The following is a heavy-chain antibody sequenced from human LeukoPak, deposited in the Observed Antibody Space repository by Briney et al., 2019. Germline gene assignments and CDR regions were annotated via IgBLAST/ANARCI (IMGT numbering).Heavy chain of an antibody. D-gene: IGHD6-6*01. Sequence: PGGSLRLSCAASGFTFSSYSMNWVRQAPGKGLEWVSYISSSSSTIYYADSVKGRFTISRDNAKNSLYPQMNSLRAEDTAVYYCARIAARQQDYWGQGTLVTVSS. CDR3: ARIAARQQDY. CDR2: ISSSSSTI. J-gene: IGHJ4*02. CDR1: GFTFSSYS. V-gene: IGHV3-48*01.